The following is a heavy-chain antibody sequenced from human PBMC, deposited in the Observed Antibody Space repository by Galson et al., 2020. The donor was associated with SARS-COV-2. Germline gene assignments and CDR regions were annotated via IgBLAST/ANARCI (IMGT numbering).Heavy chain of an antibody. CDR1: GFTFSSYG. D-gene: IGHD3-10*01. Sequence: TGGSLRLSCAASGFTFSSYGMHWVRQAPGKGLEWVAVISYDGSNKYYADSVKGRFTISRDNSKNTLYLQMNSLRAEDTAVYYCAKDGGVWFGELYSDYWGQGTLVTVSS. J-gene: IGHJ4*02. CDR3: AKDGGVWFGELYSDY. V-gene: IGHV3-30*18. CDR2: ISYDGSNK.